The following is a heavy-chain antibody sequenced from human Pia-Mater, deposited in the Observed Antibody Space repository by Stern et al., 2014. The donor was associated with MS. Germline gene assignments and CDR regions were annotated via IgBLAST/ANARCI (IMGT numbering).Heavy chain of an antibody. CDR2: INPNSGGT. CDR1: GDTFTGYY. CDR3: ARSNYCSGGSCYYYYGMDV. Sequence: QMQLVQSGAEVKKPGASVKVSCKASGDTFTGYYMHWVRQAPGKGLEWMGRINPNSGGTNYAQKFQGRVTMTRDTSISTAYMELSRLRSDDTAVYYCARSNYCSGGSCYYYYGMDVWGQGTTVTVSS. V-gene: IGHV1-2*06. D-gene: IGHD2-15*01. J-gene: IGHJ6*02.